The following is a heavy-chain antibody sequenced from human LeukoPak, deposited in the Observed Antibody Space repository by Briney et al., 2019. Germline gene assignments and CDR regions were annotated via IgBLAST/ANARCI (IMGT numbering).Heavy chain of an antibody. V-gene: IGHV4-39*01. D-gene: IGHD6-19*01. CDR3: ARIESGWYPLGAEAFDI. CDR1: GGSISSSSYY. Sequence: SETLSLTCTVSGGSISSSSYYWGWIRQPPGKGLEWIGSIYYSGSTYYNPSLNSRVTISVDTSKNQSALKLSSVTAADTAVYYCARIESGWYPLGAEAFDIWGQGTMVTVSS. J-gene: IGHJ3*02. CDR2: IYYSGST.